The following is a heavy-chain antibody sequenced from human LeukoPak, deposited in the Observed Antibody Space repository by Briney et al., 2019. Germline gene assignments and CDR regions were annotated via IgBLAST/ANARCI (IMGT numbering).Heavy chain of an antibody. CDR3: ARALRILTGYYGSARSDAFDI. D-gene: IGHD3-9*01. Sequence: SETLSLTCTVSGGSISSSSYYWGWIRQPPGKGLEWIGSIYYSGSTYYNPSLKSRITISVDTSKNQFSLKLSSVTAADTAVYYCARALRILTGYYGSARSDAFDIWGQGTKVTVSS. CDR2: IYYSGST. V-gene: IGHV4-39*07. J-gene: IGHJ3*02. CDR1: GGSISSSSYY.